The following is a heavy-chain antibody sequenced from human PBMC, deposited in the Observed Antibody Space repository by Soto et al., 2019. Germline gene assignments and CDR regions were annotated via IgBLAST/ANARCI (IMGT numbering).Heavy chain of an antibody. CDR1: GFTFSSYA. CDR3: ATGGYSSGWYFSAFDY. V-gene: IGHV3-23*01. CDR2: ISGSGGST. Sequence: GGSLRLSCAASGFTFSSYAMSWVRQAPGKGLEWVSAISGSGGSTYYADSVKGRFTISRDNSKNTLYLQMNSLRAEDTAVYYCATGGYSSGWYFSAFDYWGQGTLVTVSS. J-gene: IGHJ4*02. D-gene: IGHD6-19*01.